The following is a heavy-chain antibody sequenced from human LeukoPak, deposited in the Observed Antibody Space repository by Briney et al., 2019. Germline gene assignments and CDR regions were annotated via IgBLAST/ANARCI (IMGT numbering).Heavy chain of an antibody. CDR3: AKERAYYYDSSGYPY. J-gene: IGHJ4*02. CDR2: ISGGGGST. Sequence: GGSLRLSCADSGFTFSSYAMSWVRQAPGKGLEWVSAISGGGGSTYYADSVKGRFTISRDNSKNTLYLQMNSLRAEDTAVYYCAKERAYYYDSSGYPYWGQGTLVTVSS. CDR1: GFTFSSYA. V-gene: IGHV3-23*01. D-gene: IGHD3-22*01.